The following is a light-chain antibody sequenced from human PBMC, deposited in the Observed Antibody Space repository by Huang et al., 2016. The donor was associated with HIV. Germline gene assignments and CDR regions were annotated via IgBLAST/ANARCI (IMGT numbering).Light chain of an antibody. CDR3: QQSDSSPRFT. CDR2: AAS. CDR1: RSISNY. J-gene: IGKJ3*01. Sequence: DIQMTQSPSSLSASLGDRVTITCRASRSISNYLNWYQQYPGKAPRLLIYAASSLQSGVPSRFSGSGSGTEFTLTISSLQPEEFATYYCQQSDSSPRFTFGPGTKVDIK. V-gene: IGKV1-39*01.